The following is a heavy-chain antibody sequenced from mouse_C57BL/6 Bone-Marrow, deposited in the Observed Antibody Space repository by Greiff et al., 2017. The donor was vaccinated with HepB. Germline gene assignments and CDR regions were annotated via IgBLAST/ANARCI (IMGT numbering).Heavy chain of an antibody. V-gene: IGHV2-2*01. J-gene: IGHJ1*03. D-gene: IGHD1-1*01. Sequence: VQLQQSGPGLVQPSQSLSITCTVSGFSLTSYGVHWVRQSPGKGLEWLGVIWSGGSTDYNAAFISRLSISKDNSKSQVFFKMNSLQAADTAIYYCARTSYGSSYPWYFDVWGTGTTVTVSS. CDR3: ARTSYGSSYPWYFDV. CDR2: IWSGGST. CDR1: GFSLTSYG.